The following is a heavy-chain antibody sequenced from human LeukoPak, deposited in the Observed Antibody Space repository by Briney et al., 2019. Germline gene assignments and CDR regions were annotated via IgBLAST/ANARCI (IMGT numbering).Heavy chain of an antibody. Sequence: GGSLRLSCAASGFTFSSYAMSWVRQAPGKGLEWVSAINGSGGSTYYADSVKGRFTISRDNSKNTLYLQMNSLRAEDTAVYYCAKSIAAAGYAFDIWGQGTMVTVSS. CDR3: AKSIAAAGYAFDI. D-gene: IGHD6-13*01. V-gene: IGHV3-23*01. CDR2: INGSGGST. CDR1: GFTFSSYA. J-gene: IGHJ3*02.